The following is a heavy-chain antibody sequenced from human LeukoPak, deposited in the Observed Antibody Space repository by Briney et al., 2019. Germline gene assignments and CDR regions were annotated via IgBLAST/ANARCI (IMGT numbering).Heavy chain of an antibody. V-gene: IGHV3-23*01. Sequence: GGSLRLSCAASGFTFSNYGVSWVRQAPGKGLEWVSYITNNGGSIDYADSVKGRFTISRDNSKNTLYMQMNSLRAGDTAVYYCAKDRLGAILYFDYWGQGTLVTVSS. CDR3: AKDRLGAILYFDY. CDR2: ITNNGGSI. D-gene: IGHD1-26*01. J-gene: IGHJ4*02. CDR1: GFTFSNYG.